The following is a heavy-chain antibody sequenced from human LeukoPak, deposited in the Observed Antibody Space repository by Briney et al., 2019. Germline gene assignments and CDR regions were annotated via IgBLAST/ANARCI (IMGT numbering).Heavy chain of an antibody. J-gene: IGHJ4*02. V-gene: IGHV1-8*03. CDR3: ARGSPVVFGY. CDR2: MNPNSGNT. CDR1: GYTLTELF. Sequence: ASVKVSCKVSGYTLTELFMHWVRQAPGKGLEWMGWMNPNSGNTGYAQKFQGRVTITRNTSISTAYMELSSLRSDDTAVYYCARGSPVVFGYWGQGPLVTVSS. D-gene: IGHD3-10*01.